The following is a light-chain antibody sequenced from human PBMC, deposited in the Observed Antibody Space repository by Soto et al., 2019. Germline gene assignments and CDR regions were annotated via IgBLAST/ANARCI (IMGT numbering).Light chain of an antibody. V-gene: IGKV1-9*01. Sequence: DLPLTQSPSFLSASVGDRVTITYRASQVIGSYLGWYQQAPGKAPKLLIYGASTLQSGVPSRFSGSGSGTEFTLTISSLQPEDVATYYCQQLNTYPAFGGGTKVEI. CDR2: GAS. J-gene: IGKJ4*01. CDR1: QVIGSY. CDR3: QQLNTYPA.